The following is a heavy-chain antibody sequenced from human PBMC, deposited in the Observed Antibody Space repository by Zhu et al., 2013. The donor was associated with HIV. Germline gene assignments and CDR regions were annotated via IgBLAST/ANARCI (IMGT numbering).Heavy chain of an antibody. D-gene: IGHD3-16*02. CDR2: ISAYNGNT. Sequence: QVQLVQSGAEVKKPGASVKVSCKASGYTFTSYGISWVRQAPGQGLEWMGWISAYNGNTNYAQKLQGRVTMTTDTSTSTAYMELRSLRSDDTAVYYCARDLYMITFGGVIVRSSYYYGMDVWGQGTTVTVSS. CDR1: GYTFTSYG. J-gene: IGHJ6*02. CDR3: ARDLYMITFGGVIVRSSYYYGMDV. V-gene: IGHV1-18*04.